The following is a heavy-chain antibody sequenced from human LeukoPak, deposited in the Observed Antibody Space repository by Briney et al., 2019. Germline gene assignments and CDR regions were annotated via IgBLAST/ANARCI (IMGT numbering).Heavy chain of an antibody. J-gene: IGHJ4*02. CDR2: ISFDGGHR. Sequence: PGGSLRLSCEASGFTFSSYSMHWVRQAPGKGLEWVAVISFDGGHRYYADSVKGRFTISRDNSKNTLYLQMNSLRAEDTAVYYCAKWTGDRFDYWGQGTLVTVSS. D-gene: IGHD4-17*01. CDR1: GFTFSSYS. CDR3: AKWTGDRFDY. V-gene: IGHV3-30-3*02.